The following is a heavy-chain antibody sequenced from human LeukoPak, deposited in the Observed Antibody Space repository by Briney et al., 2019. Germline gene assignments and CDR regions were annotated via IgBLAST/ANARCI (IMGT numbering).Heavy chain of an antibody. CDR2: IYYSGST. V-gene: IGHV4-59*01. CDR3: ARGGYSYGKYYYYMDV. D-gene: IGHD5-18*01. CDR1: GGSISSYY. Sequence: SETLSLTCTVSGGSISSYYWSWIWQPPGKGLEWIGYIYYSGSTNYNPSLKSRVTISVDTSKNQFSLKLSSVTAADTAVYYCARGGYSYGKYYYYMDVWGKGTTVTISS. J-gene: IGHJ6*03.